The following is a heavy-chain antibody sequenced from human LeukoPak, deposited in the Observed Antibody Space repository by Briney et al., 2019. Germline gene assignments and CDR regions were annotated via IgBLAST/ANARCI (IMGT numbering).Heavy chain of an antibody. D-gene: IGHD6-13*01. Sequence: PGGSLRLSCAASGFTVSSYWMHWVRQAPGKGLEWVSYISESGGTIYYADSVKGRFTISRDNAKNSLFLQMRSLRAEDTAVYYCARDSGVGGTGNEFDYWGQGTLVSVSS. CDR3: ARDSGVGGTGNEFDY. V-gene: IGHV3-48*04. CDR1: GFTVSSYW. J-gene: IGHJ4*02. CDR2: ISESGGTI.